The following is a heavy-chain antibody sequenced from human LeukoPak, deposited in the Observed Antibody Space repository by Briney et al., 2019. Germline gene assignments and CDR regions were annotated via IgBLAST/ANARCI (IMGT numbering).Heavy chain of an antibody. CDR1: GYTLTELS. CDR2: FDPEDGET. CDR3: GLVGATRWFDP. J-gene: IGHJ5*02. Sequence: GASVRVSCKVSGYTLTELSMHWVRQAPGKGVEWMGGFDPEDGETIYAQKFQGRVTMTEDTSTDTAYMELSSLRSEDTAVYYYGLVGATRWFDPWGQGTLVSVSS. D-gene: IGHD1-26*01. V-gene: IGHV1-24*01.